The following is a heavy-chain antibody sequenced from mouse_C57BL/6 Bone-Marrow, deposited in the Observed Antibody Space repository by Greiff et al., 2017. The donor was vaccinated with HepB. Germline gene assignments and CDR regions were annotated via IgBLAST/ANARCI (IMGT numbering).Heavy chain of an antibody. V-gene: IGHV3-6*01. CDR2: ISYDGSN. J-gene: IGHJ3*01. D-gene: IGHD1-1*01. CDR3: ARGFIPGFAY. CDR1: GYSITSGYY. Sequence: EVQLMESGPGLVKPSQSLSLTCSVTGYSITSGYYWNWIRQFPGNKLEWMGYISYDGSNNYNPSLKNRISITRDTSKNQFFLKLNSVTTEDTATYYCARGFIPGFAYWGQGTLVTVSA.